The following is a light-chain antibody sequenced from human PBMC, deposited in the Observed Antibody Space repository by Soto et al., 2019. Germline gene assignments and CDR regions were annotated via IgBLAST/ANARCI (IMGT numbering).Light chain of an antibody. CDR1: SSNIGNNY. CDR3: GTGDTSLSGWV. J-gene: IGLJ3*02. V-gene: IGLV1-51*02. Sequence: QSVLTQPPSVSAAPGQKVTISCAGSSSNIGNNYVSWYQQLPGTAPKLLIYENNKRPSSIPDRFSGSRSGTSATLGITGLQTGDEADYYCGTGDTSLSGWVFGGGTKLTVL. CDR2: ENN.